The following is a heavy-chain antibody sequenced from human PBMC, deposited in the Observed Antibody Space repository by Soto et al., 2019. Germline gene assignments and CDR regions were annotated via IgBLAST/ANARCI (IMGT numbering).Heavy chain of an antibody. Sequence: SVKVSCKASGGTFSSFAFSWVRQDPGQGLEWMGGIIPIFGTTNYAQKFQGRVTITADESTSTAYLELSSLRSEDTAVYYCAREGSYDYVWGSYRPRYFDYWGQGTLVTVSS. J-gene: IGHJ4*02. CDR2: IIPIFGTT. D-gene: IGHD3-16*02. V-gene: IGHV1-69*13. CDR1: GGTFSSFA. CDR3: AREGSYDYVWGSYRPRYFDY.